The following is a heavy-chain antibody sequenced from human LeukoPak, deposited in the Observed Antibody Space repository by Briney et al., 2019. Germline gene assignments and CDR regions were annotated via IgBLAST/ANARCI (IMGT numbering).Heavy chain of an antibody. J-gene: IGHJ4*02. D-gene: IGHD3-16*02. V-gene: IGHV1-18*01. CDR3: ARSYRSREFDY. Sequence: ASVKVSCKASRYTFTNSGISWVRQAPGQGLEWMGWISAYNGNTNYAQKLQGRVTMTTDTSTSTAYMELRSLRSDDTAVYYCARSYRSREFDYCGQGTLVTVSS. CDR1: RYTFTNSG. CDR2: ISAYNGNT.